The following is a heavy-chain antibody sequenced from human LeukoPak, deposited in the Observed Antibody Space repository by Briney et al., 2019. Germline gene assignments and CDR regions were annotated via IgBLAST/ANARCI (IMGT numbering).Heavy chain of an antibody. CDR1: GFTFSSYG. CDR3: AKTADYGGSDY. D-gene: IGHD4-23*01. Sequence: GGSLRLSCAASGFTFSSYGMHWVRQAPGKGLERVAVISYDGSNKYYADSVKGRFTISRDNSKSTLYLQMNSLRAEDTAVYYCAKTADYGGSDYWGQGTLVTVSS. V-gene: IGHV3-30*18. CDR2: ISYDGSNK. J-gene: IGHJ4*02.